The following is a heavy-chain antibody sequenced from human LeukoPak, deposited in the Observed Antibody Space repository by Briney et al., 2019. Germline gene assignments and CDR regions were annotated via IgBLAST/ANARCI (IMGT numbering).Heavy chain of an antibody. CDR3: ARGLMREYSSGWYMHSFDS. J-gene: IGHJ4*02. CDR1: GYTFTTSG. V-gene: IGHV1-18*01. D-gene: IGHD6-19*01. CDR2: INVYNGNA. Sequence: ASVKVSCKASGYTFTTSGINWVRQAPGQGLEWMGCINVYNGNANYAQKFQGRITMTRDTSTNTAYMELRSLTSDDTAVYYCARGLMREYSSGWYMHSFDSWGQGTLVTVSS.